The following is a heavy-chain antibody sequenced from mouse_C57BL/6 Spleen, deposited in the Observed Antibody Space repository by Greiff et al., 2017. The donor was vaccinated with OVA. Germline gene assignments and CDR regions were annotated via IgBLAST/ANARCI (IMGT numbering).Heavy chain of an antibody. Sequence: VQLQQSGAELVKPGASVKISCTASGFAFRSYWMNWVKQRPGKGLAWIGQIYPGDGDTTYNGKFKGKATLTADKSSSTAYMQLSSLTSEDSAVYFCAYSNYPYYAMDYWGQGTSVTVSS. CDR1: GFAFRSYW. D-gene: IGHD2-5*01. J-gene: IGHJ4*01. CDR3: AYSNYPYYAMDY. V-gene: IGHV1-80*01. CDR2: IYPGDGDT.